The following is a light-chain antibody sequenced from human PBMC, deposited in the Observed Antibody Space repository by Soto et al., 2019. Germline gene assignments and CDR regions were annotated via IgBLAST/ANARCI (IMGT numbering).Light chain of an antibody. Sequence: TQSAATVSVKTGERASLSCRASQSISTFLAWYQQKPGQAPRLLIYGASTRATGIPARFSGSGSGTDFTLAISRLEPEDFALYYCQQYGSPPFTFGGGTKVDIK. CDR2: GAS. V-gene: IGKV3-20*01. CDR1: QSISTF. J-gene: IGKJ4*01. CDR3: QQYGSPPFT.